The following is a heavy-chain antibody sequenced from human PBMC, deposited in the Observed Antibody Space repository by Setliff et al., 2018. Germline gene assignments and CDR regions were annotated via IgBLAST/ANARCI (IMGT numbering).Heavy chain of an antibody. Sequence: ETLSLTCTVSGGSISSSSHYWGWIRQPPGKGLEWIGSIYYTGSTYYNPSLKGRVTMSVDTSKRQFSLKLGSATAADTAVYYCARDMGQPYYFESWGLGTLVTVSS. CDR3: ARDMGQPYYFES. CDR1: GGSISSSSHY. V-gene: IGHV4-39*07. D-gene: IGHD1-1*01. J-gene: IGHJ4*02. CDR2: IYYTGST.